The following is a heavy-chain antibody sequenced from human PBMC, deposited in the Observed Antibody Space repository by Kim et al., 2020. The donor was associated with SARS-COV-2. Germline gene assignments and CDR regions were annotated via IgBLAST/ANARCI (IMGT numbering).Heavy chain of an antibody. J-gene: IGHJ3*02. Sequence: GGSLRLSCSASGFTFSAYNMDWVRQAPGKGLEWVSYISSESRTTYYADSVKGRFTISRDNAKNSLSLQMNNLRVEDTALYYCARGGYRAFQIWCQGTLVT. CDR3: ARGGYRAFQI. CDR2: ISSESRTT. V-gene: IGHV3-48*04. D-gene: IGHD3-22*01. CDR1: GFTFSAYN.